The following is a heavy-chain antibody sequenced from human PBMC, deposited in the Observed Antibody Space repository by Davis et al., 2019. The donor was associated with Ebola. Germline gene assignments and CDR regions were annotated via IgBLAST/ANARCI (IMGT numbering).Heavy chain of an antibody. CDR1: GFTFTANI. CDR3: ARGDRAGSDSPFDH. D-gene: IGHD3-22*01. Sequence: GGTLRLTCTASGFTFTANIIHWVRQAPGKRLLWVALIWSDGSFKHHADSVKGRFTISRDNSQSTLFLQMNSLRAEDTTVYYCARGDRAGSDSPFDHWGQGTLVTVSS. J-gene: IGHJ4*02. CDR2: IWSDGSFK. V-gene: IGHV3-33*01.